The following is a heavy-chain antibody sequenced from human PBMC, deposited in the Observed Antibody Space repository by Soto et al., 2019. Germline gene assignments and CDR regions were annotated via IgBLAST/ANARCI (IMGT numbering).Heavy chain of an antibody. CDR2: ISYSGST. D-gene: IGHD3-10*01. J-gene: IGHJ6*02. Sequence: SETLSLTCAVSGGSISSIDSHWSWIRQPPQKGLEYIGYISYSGSTYYNPSLTRRVTISVDPSKNQFSLRLTSVAAADTSVYYSSRGAPHRRGRNCMHIWGPGTMLTVFS. CDR3: SRGAPHRRGRNCMHI. CDR1: GGSISSIDSH. V-gene: IGHV4-30-4*01.